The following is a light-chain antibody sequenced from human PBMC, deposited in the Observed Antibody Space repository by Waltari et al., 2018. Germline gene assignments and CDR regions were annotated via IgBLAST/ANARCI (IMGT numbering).Light chain of an antibody. V-gene: IGKV3-11*01. J-gene: IGKJ5*01. CDR2: DAS. Sequence: EIVLTQSPATLSLSPGERATLSCRASQSVISYLAWYQQKPGQSPRLLIYDASNRATGIPARFSGSGSGTDFTLTISSLEPEDFAVYFCQQRYNWPPITFGQGTRLGIK. CDR1: QSVISY. CDR3: QQRYNWPPIT.